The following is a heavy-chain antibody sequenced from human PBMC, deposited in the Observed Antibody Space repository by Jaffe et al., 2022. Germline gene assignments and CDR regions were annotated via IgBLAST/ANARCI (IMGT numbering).Heavy chain of an antibody. D-gene: IGHD3-22*01. CDR2: IIPILGIA. CDR1: GGTFSSYT. J-gene: IGHJ4*02. V-gene: IGHV1-69*02. Sequence: QVQLVQSGAEVKKPGSSVKVSCKASGGTFSSYTISWVRQAPGQGLEWMGRIIPILGIANYAQKFQGRVTITADKSTSTAYMELSSLRSEDTAVYYCASDSSGYYYVSYWGQGTLVTVSS. CDR3: ASDSSGYYYVSY.